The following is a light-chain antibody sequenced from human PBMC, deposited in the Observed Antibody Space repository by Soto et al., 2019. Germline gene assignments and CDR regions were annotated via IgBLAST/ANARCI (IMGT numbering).Light chain of an antibody. J-gene: IGKJ1*01. V-gene: IGKV3D-15*01. CDR1: QCVGSD. Sequence: EMVMTQSPDPLSVSPGDRATLSCRASQCVGSDLAWYQQRPGQAPRLLIYGASSRATGIPDRFSGTGSGTDFTLTVSRLEPEDFAVYYCQQYNNWPQTFGQGTKVDIK. CDR3: QQYNNWPQT. CDR2: GAS.